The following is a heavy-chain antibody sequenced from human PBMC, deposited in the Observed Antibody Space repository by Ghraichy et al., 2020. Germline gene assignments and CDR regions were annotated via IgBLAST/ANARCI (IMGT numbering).Heavy chain of an antibody. CDR2: ISGSGGST. V-gene: IGHV3-23*01. CDR3: AKDMRDILTGYYLPLDY. J-gene: IGHJ4*02. D-gene: IGHD3-9*01. Sequence: GGSLRLSCAASGFTFSSYAMSWVRQAPGKGLEWVSAISGSGGSTYYADSVKGRFTISRDNSKNTLYLQMNSLRAEDTAVYYCAKDMRDILTGYYLPLDYWGQGTLVTVSS. CDR1: GFTFSSYA.